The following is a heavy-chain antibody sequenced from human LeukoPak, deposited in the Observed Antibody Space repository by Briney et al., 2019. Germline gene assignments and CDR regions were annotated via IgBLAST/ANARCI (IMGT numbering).Heavy chain of an antibody. CDR1: GFTVSSNY. D-gene: IGHD3-22*01. CDR3: ARPGGDSSGYYFGY. Sequence: GGSLRLSCAASGFTVSSNYMSWVRQAPGKGLEWVSVIYSGGSTYYADSVKGRFTISRDNSKNTLYLQMNSLRAEDTAVYYCARPGGDSSGYYFGYWGQGALVTVSS. J-gene: IGHJ4*02. V-gene: IGHV3-53*01. CDR2: IYSGGST.